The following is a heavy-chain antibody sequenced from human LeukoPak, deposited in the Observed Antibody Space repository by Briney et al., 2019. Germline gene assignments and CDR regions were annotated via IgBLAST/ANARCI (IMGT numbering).Heavy chain of an antibody. D-gene: IGHD5-18*01. CDR2: IYSGGST. J-gene: IGHJ4*02. V-gene: IGHV3-53*01. CDR3: ARGLDTAMVRGIDY. Sequence: GGSLRLSCAASGFTVSSNYMSWVRQAPGKGLEWVSVIYSGGSTYYADSVKGRFTISRDNSKNTLYLQMNSLRAEDTAVYYCARGLDTAMVRGIDYWGQGTLVTVSS. CDR1: GFTVSSNY.